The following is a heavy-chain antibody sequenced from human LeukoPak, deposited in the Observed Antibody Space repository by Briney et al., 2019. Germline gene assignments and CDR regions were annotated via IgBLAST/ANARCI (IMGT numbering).Heavy chain of an antibody. Sequence: GGSLRLSCAASGFTFGDYYMSWIRQAPGKGLEWVSYISSSGSTIYYADSVKGRFTISRDSAKNSLYLQMNSLRAEDTAVYYCARDGRTTVVTWANDYWGQGTLVTVSS. V-gene: IGHV3-11*04. J-gene: IGHJ4*02. CDR3: ARDGRTTVVTWANDY. D-gene: IGHD4-23*01. CDR1: GFTFGDYY. CDR2: ISSSGSTI.